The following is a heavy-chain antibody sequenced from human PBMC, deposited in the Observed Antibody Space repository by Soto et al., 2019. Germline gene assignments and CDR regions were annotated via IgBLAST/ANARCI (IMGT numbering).Heavy chain of an antibody. CDR3: ASWLKGPDIGNYYYGMDV. CDR1: GGAFSDYA. D-gene: IGHD2-15*01. Sequence: QVQLVQSGAEVKKPGSSVKVSCKASGGAFSDYAFSWVRQAPGQGLEWLGGIMPIFRAPDYAQKFQGRVTSTADEFTRTAYMEMNSCRSADTAVYFCASWLKGPDIGNYYYGMDVWGQGTTVTVS. CDR2: IMPIFRAP. V-gene: IGHV1-69*12. J-gene: IGHJ6*02.